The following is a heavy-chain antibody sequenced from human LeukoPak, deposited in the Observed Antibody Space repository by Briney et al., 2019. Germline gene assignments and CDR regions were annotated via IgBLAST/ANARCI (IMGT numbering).Heavy chain of an antibody. CDR1: GFTFSSYG. V-gene: IGHV3-30*18. J-gene: IGHJ4*02. CDR2: ISYDGSNK. D-gene: IGHD5-12*01. Sequence: PGGSLRLSRAASGFTFSSYGMHWVRQAPGKGLEWVAVISYDGSNKYYADSVKGRFTISRDNSKNTLYLQMNSLRAEDTAVYYCAKADIVATWSFDYWGQGTLVTVSS. CDR3: AKADIVATWSFDY.